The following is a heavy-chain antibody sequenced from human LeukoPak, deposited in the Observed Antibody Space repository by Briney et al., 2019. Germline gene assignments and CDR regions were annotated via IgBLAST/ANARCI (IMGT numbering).Heavy chain of an antibody. CDR1: GFRFSSFW. CDR2: INQESSEK. CDR3: AREVDRSFDY. Sequence: GGSLRLSCAASGFRFSSFWMSWVRQAPGKGPEWVANINQESSEKYYVDSVRGRFTISRDNAKNSLSLQMNCLRVEDTAVYYCAREVDRSFDYWGQGNVVTVSS. D-gene: IGHD2-15*01. V-gene: IGHV3-7*01. J-gene: IGHJ4*02.